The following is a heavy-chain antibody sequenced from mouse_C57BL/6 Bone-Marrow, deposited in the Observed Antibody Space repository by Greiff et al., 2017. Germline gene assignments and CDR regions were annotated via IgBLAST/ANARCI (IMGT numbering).Heavy chain of an antibody. Sequence: QVQLQQSGAELARPGASVKLSCTASGYTFTSYGISWVKQRTGQGLEWIGEIYLRCGNTYYNETFKGKATLTADKSSSTAYMELRSLTSEDSAVYFCGGGSAGYPFDYWGQGTTLTVSS. D-gene: IGHD3-2*02. J-gene: IGHJ2*01. CDR3: GGGSAGYPFDY. CDR1: GYTFTSYG. V-gene: IGHV1-81*01. CDR2: IYLRCGNT.